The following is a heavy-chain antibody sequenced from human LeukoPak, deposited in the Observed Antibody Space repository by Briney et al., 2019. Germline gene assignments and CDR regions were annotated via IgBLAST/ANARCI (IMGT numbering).Heavy chain of an antibody. CDR2: ISGSGGST. CDR3: ARGGGEQNYYFDY. CDR1: GFTFSSYA. Sequence: PGGSLRLSCAASGFTFSSYAMNWVRQAPGEGLEWVSGISGSGGSTYYADSVKGRFTISRDNYRNTLYLQMNSLRAEDTAIYYCARGGGEQNYYFDYWGQGTLVTVSS. V-gene: IGHV3-23*01. J-gene: IGHJ4*02. D-gene: IGHD1/OR15-1a*01.